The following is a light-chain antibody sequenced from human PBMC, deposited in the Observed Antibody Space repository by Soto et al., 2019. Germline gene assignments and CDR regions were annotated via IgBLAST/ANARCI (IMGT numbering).Light chain of an antibody. CDR3: QQYGDLPWT. V-gene: IGKV3-11*01. CDR1: ENLRTF. J-gene: IGKJ1*01. CDR2: DAS. Sequence: EIVLTQSPATLSLSPGERATLSCRATENLRTFLAWYQQKAGQAPRLLIYDASNRATGIPDRFSGSGSGTDFTLTISNLEPEDFAVYYCQQYGDLPWTFGQGTKVEI.